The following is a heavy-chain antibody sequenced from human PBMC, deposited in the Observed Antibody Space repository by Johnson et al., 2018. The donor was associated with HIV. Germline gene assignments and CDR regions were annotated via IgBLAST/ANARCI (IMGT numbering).Heavy chain of an antibody. CDR1: GFTFSSYG. CDR3: ARDEEVMYAMGAFDI. Sequence: QEQLVESGGGVVQPGRSLRLSCAASGFTFSSYGMHWVRQAPGKGLEWVAVISYDGSNKYYVDSVKGRFTISRDNSKNTLYLQMNSLRADDTAVYYCARDEEVMYAMGAFDIWGHGTMVTVSS. J-gene: IGHJ3*02. CDR2: ISYDGSNK. V-gene: IGHV3-30*03. D-gene: IGHD2-8*02.